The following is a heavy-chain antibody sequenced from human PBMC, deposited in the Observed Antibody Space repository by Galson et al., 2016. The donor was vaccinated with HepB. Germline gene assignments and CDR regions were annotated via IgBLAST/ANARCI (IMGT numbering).Heavy chain of an antibody. CDR1: GYTFTYYF. CDR3: VRTYCSTTRCYPDAFDI. J-gene: IGHJ3*02. CDR2: INPSSGDT. V-gene: IGHV1-2*06. Sequence: VKVSCKASGYTFTYYFMHWVRQAPGQGLEWLGLINPSSGDTKYAQKFQGRVTVSRDTSTSTAYMELSRLRSDDTAVYYCVRTYCSTTRCYPDAFDIWGQGTAVTVSS. D-gene: IGHD2-2*01.